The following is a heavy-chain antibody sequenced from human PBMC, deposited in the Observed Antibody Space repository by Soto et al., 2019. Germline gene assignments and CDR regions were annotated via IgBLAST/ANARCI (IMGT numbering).Heavy chain of an antibody. CDR3: ARWCKGSGASCVSPDTFDI. D-gene: IGHD2-15*01. J-gene: IGHJ3*02. V-gene: IGHV4-31*03. CDR1: GGSISSGGYY. Sequence: QVQLQESGPGLVKPSQTLSLTCTVSGGSISSGGYYWSWIRQHPGKGLEWIGYIYYSGSTYYNPSLRSRVTISVDTSKNQFSLKLSSVTAADTAVYYYARWCKGSGASCVSPDTFDIWGQGTMVTVSS. CDR2: IYYSGST.